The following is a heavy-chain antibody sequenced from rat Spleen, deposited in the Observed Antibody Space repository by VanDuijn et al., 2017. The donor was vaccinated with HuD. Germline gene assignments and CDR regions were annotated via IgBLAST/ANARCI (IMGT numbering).Heavy chain of an antibody. Sequence: EVQLVESGGGLVQPGRSLKLSCAASGFTFSDYNMAWVRQAPKKGLEWVATISYDGSSTYYRDSVKGRFTISRDNAKSTLYLQMDSLRSEDTATYYCAFTVALNWFAYWGQGTLVTVSS. D-gene: IGHD1-8*01. CDR3: AFTVALNWFAY. J-gene: IGHJ3*01. V-gene: IGHV5-7*01. CDR2: ISYDGSST. CDR1: GFTFSDYN.